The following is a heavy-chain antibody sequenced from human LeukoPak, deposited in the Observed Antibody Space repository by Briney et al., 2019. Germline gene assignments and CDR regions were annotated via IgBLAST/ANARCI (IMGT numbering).Heavy chain of an antibody. CDR1: GGTYSSYA. J-gene: IGHJ3*02. CDR2: IIPIFGTA. CDR3: ARGFSYDSRHAFDI. V-gene: IGHV1-69*05. D-gene: IGHD3-22*01. Sequence: SVKVSCKASGGTYSSYAISWVRQAPGQGLEWMGRIIPIFGTANYAQKFQGRVTITTDESTSTAYMELSSLRSEDTAVYYCARGFSYDSRHAFDIWGQGTMVTVSS.